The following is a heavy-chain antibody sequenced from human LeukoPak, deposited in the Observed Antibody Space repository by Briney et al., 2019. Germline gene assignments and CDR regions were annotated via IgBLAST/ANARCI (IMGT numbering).Heavy chain of an antibody. D-gene: IGHD6-19*01. CDR3: AKDQGSSGDVNFDY. V-gene: IGHV3-30*18. CDR1: GFTFSSYG. CDR2: ISYDGSNK. J-gene: IGHJ4*02. Sequence: GGSLRLSCAASGFTFSSYGMHWDRQAPGKGLEWVAVISYDGSNKYYADSVKGRFTISRDNSKNTLYLQMNSLRAEDTAVYYCAKDQGSSGDVNFDYWGQGTLVTVSS.